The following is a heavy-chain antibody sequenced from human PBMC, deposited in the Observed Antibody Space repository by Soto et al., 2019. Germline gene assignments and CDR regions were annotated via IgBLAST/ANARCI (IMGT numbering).Heavy chain of an antibody. CDR1: GFTFSSYG. J-gene: IGHJ4*02. V-gene: IGHV3-33*01. CDR3: ARDALWFGESDSFDY. D-gene: IGHD3-10*01. CDR2: IWYDGSNK. Sequence: QVQLVESGGGVVQPGRSLRLSCAASGFTFSSYGMHWVRQAPGKGLEWVAVIWYDGSNKYYADSVKGRFTISRDNSKNTLYLQMNSLRAEDTAVYYCARDALWFGESDSFDYWGQGTLGTVSS.